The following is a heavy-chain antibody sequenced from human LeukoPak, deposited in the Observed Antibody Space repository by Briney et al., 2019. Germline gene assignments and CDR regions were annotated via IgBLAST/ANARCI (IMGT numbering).Heavy chain of an antibody. CDR1: GFTFSSYS. D-gene: IGHD1-1*01. CDR2: ISGSSSYI. V-gene: IGHV3-21*01. Sequence: TGGSLRLSCAASGFTFSSYSMNWVRQAPGKGLEWVSSISGSSSYIYYADSVKGRFTISRDNAKNSLYLQMNSLRAEDTAVYYCARDPATGTHLFDYWGQGTLVTVSS. CDR3: ARDPATGTHLFDY. J-gene: IGHJ4*02.